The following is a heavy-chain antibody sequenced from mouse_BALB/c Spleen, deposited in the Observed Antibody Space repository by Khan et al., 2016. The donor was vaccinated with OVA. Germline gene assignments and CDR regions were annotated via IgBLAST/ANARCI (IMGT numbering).Heavy chain of an antibody. Sequence: EVQLQESGPGLVKPSQSLSLTCTVTGYSITSDYAWNWIRQFPGNKLEWMGYISYSGRTSYNPSLKSRISITRDTSKNQFFLQLNSVTTEDTARYYCARSVTITTVVASGFDYWCRSTTLTVSS. CDR3: ARSVTITTVVASGFDY. CDR1: GYSITSDYA. V-gene: IGHV3-2*02. CDR2: ISYSGRT. D-gene: IGHD1-1*01. J-gene: IGHJ2*01.